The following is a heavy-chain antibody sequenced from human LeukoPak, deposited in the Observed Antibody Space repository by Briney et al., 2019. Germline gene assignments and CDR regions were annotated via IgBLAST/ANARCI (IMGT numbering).Heavy chain of an antibody. D-gene: IGHD3-10*01. J-gene: IGHJ4*02. Sequence: GGSLRLSCAASGFTFSSYGMHWVRQAPGKGLEWVAVIWYDGSNKYYADSVKGRFTISRDNSKNTLYLQMNSLRAEDTAVYYCASGISMVRGVTFDYWGQGTLVTVSS. V-gene: IGHV3-33*01. CDR3: ASGISMVRGVTFDY. CDR1: GFTFSSYG. CDR2: IWYDGSNK.